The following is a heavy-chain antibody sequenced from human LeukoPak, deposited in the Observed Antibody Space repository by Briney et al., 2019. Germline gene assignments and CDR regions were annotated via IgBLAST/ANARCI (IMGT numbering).Heavy chain of an antibody. Sequence: ASVKVSCKASGYTFTGYYMHWVRHAPGQGLGWVGWINPKSGGTNYAQKFQGRVTMTSDTSITTVYMELSRLRSGDTAVYYCTRRVFSGWGYYFDYWGQGTLVTVSS. CDR2: INPKSGGT. D-gene: IGHD6-19*01. V-gene: IGHV1-2*02. J-gene: IGHJ4*02. CDR3: TRRVFSGWGYYFDY. CDR1: GYTFTGYY.